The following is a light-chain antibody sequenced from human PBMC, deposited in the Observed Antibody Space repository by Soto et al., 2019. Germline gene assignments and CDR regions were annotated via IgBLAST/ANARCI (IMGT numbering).Light chain of an antibody. J-gene: IGLJ1*01. Sequence: SVRTAPACVTGSPGQLITISYTGTSGDIVSYSRVTWYQQHPGKAPNPIIYEVTDRPSGVSKRFSGSKSGNTASLTISGRQAEDEAEYYCSSYTNINTRACVFGTGTKVTVL. CDR2: EVT. V-gene: IGLV2-14*01. CDR1: SGDIVSYSR. CDR3: SSYTNINTRACV.